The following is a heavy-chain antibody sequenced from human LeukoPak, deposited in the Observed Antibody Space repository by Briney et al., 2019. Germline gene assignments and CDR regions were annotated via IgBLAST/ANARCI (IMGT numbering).Heavy chain of an antibody. J-gene: IGHJ4*02. V-gene: IGHV4-39*07. CDR2: IYYSGST. CDR3: ARRIAVAAGKPLHFDY. CDR1: GGSISSSSYY. Sequence: SETLSLTCTVSGGSISSSSYYWGWIRQPPGKGLEWIGSIYYSGSTYYNPSLKSRVTISVDKSQNQFSLKLSSVTAADTAVYYCARRIAVAAGKPLHFDYWGQGTLVTVSS. D-gene: IGHD6-19*01.